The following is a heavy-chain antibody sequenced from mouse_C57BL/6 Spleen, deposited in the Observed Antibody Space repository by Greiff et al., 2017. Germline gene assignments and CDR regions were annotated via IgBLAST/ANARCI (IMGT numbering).Heavy chain of an antibody. CDR2: IDPSDSET. V-gene: IGHV1-52*01. Sequence: VQLQQPGAELVRPGSSVKLSCKASGYTFTSYWMHWVKQRPIQGLEWIGNIDPSDSETHYNQKFKDKATLTVDKSSSTAYMQLSSLTSEDSAVYYCARGLRGPAWFAYWGQGTLVTVSA. CDR1: GYTFTSYW. J-gene: IGHJ3*01. CDR3: ARGLRGPAWFAY.